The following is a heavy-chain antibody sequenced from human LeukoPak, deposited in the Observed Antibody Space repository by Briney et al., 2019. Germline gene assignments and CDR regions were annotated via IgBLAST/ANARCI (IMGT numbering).Heavy chain of an antibody. Sequence: GESLKISCKGSGYSFTSYWIGWVRQMPGKGLEWMGIIYPGDSDTRYSPSFQGQVTISADKSISTAYLQWSSLKASDTAMYYCARHTNGGYCTNGVCLQNGYNWFDPWGQGTLVTVSS. CDR2: IYPGDSDT. CDR3: ARHTNGGYCTNGVCLQNGYNWFDP. J-gene: IGHJ5*02. V-gene: IGHV5-51*01. D-gene: IGHD2-8*01. CDR1: GYSFTSYW.